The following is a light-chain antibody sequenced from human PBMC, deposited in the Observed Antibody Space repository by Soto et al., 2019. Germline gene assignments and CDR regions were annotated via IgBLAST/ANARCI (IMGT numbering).Light chain of an antibody. CDR2: WAF. CDR1: ESVLYSSNNKNY. V-gene: IGKV4-1*01. CDR3: HQCYRTPLT. Sequence: DIVMTQSPDSLAVSLGERATINCKSSESVLYSSNNKNYLSWYQQKPGQPPKLLIYWAFTRESGVPDRFSGSGSGTDFTLTITNVQAEDAAVYFCHQCYRTPLTFGGGTKVEIK. J-gene: IGKJ4*01.